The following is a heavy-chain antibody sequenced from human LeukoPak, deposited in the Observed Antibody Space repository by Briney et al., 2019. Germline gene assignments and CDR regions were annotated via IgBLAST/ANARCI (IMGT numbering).Heavy chain of an antibody. CDR2: INPSGGST. J-gene: IGHJ4*02. Sequence: GASVKVSCKASGYTFTSDYMHWVRQAPGQGLEWMVIINPSGGSTSYAQKFQGRVTMTRDTSTSTVYMELSSLRSEDTAVYYCARDRGTSGTGEAGYYFDYWGQGTLVTVSS. CDR1: GYTFTSDY. CDR3: ARDRGTSGTGEAGYYFDY. D-gene: IGHD3-10*01. V-gene: IGHV1-46*01.